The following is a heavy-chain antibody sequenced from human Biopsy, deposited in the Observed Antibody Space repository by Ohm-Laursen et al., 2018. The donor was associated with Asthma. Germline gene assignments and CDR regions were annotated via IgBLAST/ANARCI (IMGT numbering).Heavy chain of an antibody. Sequence: SLRLSCAASGFTFRSYAMHWVRQAPGKGLEWVAVGGSYYDGGLKYYANSVIGRFTVSRDDSKNTLYLQMNSLRPDDTAVYYCARDVMEWYLPAFDFWGQGTLVTVSS. V-gene: IGHV3-30-3*01. J-gene: IGHJ4*02. CDR2: GGSYYDGGLK. D-gene: IGHD3-3*01. CDR3: ARDVMEWYLPAFDF. CDR1: GFTFRSYA.